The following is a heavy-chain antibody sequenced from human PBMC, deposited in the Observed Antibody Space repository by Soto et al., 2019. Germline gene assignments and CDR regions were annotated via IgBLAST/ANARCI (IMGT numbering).Heavy chain of an antibody. D-gene: IGHD6-19*01. Sequence: ASVKVSCKASGYTFTSYDINWVRQAPGQGLEWMGWISAYNGNTNYAQKLQGRVTMTTDTSTSTAYMELRSLRSDDTAVYYCARDTLDSSGWYTPIDYWGQGTLVTVSS. CDR1: GYTFTSYD. V-gene: IGHV1-18*01. J-gene: IGHJ4*02. CDR2: ISAYNGNT. CDR3: ARDTLDSSGWYTPIDY.